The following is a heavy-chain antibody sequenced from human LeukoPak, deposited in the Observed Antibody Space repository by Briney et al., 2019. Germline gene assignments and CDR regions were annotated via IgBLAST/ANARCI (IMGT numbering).Heavy chain of an antibody. D-gene: IGHD6-19*01. V-gene: IGHV3-23*01. J-gene: IGHJ4*02. CDR1: GFTFSSYG. CDR3: AKGGSSSWDYFDY. CDR2: FSGSGYST. Sequence: GGSLRLSCAASGFTFSSYGMSWVRQAPGKGLEWVSTFSGSGYSTYYADSVKGRFTISRDSPKNTLYLQMNSLRAEDTAVYYCAKGGSSSWDYFDYWGQGTLVTVSS.